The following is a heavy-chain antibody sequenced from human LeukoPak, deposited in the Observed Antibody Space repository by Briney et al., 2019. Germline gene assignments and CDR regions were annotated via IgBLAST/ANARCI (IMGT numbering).Heavy chain of an antibody. V-gene: IGHV3-23*01. J-gene: IGHJ4*02. D-gene: IGHD3-16*01. Sequence: GGSLRLSCTTSGFTFSTYVMSWVRQAPGKGLEWVSSLSGSGGPTYYADSVKGRFTVSRDNSKNTLYLQMNSLRADDTAVYYCAKDRTALFRGVMNPSPFDYWGQGTLVTVSS. CDR1: GFTFSTYV. CDR2: LSGSGGPT. CDR3: AKDRTALFRGVMNPSPFDY.